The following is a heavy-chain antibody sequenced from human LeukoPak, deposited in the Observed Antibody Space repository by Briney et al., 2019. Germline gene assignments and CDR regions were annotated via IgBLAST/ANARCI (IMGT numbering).Heavy chain of an antibody. CDR1: GYTFTSYG. J-gene: IGHJ4*02. CDR2: ISAYNSNT. V-gene: IGHV1-18*01. D-gene: IGHD3-10*01. Sequence: GASVKVSCKASGYTFTSYGVSWVRQAPGQGLEWMGWISAYNSNTNYAQKFQGRVTMTTDTSTSTAYMELRSLRSDDTAAYYCARVDYYYGSGTCSTYYFDYWGQGTLVTVSS. CDR3: ARVDYYYGSGTCSTYYFDY.